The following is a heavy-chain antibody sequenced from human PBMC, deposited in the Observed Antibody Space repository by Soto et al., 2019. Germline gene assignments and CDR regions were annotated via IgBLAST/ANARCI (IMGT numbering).Heavy chain of an antibody. J-gene: IGHJ4*02. CDR1: GFTFSSYD. Sequence: EVQLLESGGGLVQPGESLRLSCAASGFTFSSYDMSWVRQAPGKGLEWVSVISGSYDSTYYADSVKGRFTISRDNSKNTLYLQMNSLRAEDTAVYYCAKRSSSSTSDYWGQGTLVTVSS. V-gene: IGHV3-23*01. D-gene: IGHD6-6*01. CDR2: ISGSYDST. CDR3: AKRSSSSTSDY.